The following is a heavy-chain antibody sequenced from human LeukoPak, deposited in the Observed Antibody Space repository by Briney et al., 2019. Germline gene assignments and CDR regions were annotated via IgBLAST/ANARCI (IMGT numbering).Heavy chain of an antibody. CDR1: GGSFSGYY. V-gene: IGHV4-34*01. CDR3: ARGLYQLLWSYYFDY. D-gene: IGHD2-2*01. CDR2: INHSGST. Sequence: PSETLSLTCAVYGGSFSGYYWSWIRQPPGKGLECIGEINHSGSTNYNPSLKSRVTISVDTSKNQFSLKLSSVTAADTAVYYCARGLYQLLWSYYFDYWGQGTLVTVSS. J-gene: IGHJ4*02.